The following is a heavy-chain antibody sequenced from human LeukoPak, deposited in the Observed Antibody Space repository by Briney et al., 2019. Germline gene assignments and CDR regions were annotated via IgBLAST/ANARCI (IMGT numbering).Heavy chain of an antibody. V-gene: IGHV2-70*01. CDR3: ARSTEPGPGYYYSYYMDV. CDR2: RDWDDDK. CDR1: GYPLRPSGRC. D-gene: IGHD1-14*01. J-gene: IGHJ6*03. Sequence: SGPALIQPTRTLTLTCTFSGYPLRPSGRCVSWIRQPPGKALEWLALRDWDDDKYYSTSLKNSLTISKGTSKNQVVLTMTNMDPVDTATYYCARSTEPGPGYYYSYYMDVWGKGTTVTVSS.